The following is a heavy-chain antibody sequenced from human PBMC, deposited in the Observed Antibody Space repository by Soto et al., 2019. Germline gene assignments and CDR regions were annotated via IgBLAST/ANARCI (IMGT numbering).Heavy chain of an antibody. Sequence: HPGGSLRLSCAASGFTFDDYAMHWVRQAPGKGLEWVSGISWNSGSIGYADSVKGRFTISRDNAKNSLYLQMNSLRAEDTALYYCEKESSVTARGRGYYYYYYRDVWGKGTPVTGPS. CDR1: GFTFDDYA. V-gene: IGHV3-9*01. J-gene: IGHJ6*03. CDR3: EKESSVTARGRGYYYYYYRDV. D-gene: IGHD5-18*01. CDR2: ISWNSGSI.